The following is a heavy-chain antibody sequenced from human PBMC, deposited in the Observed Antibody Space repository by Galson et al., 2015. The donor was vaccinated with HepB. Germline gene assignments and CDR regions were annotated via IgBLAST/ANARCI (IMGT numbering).Heavy chain of an antibody. CDR2: IYSGGNT. D-gene: IGHD2-2*01. Sequence: SLRLSCAASGFTVSSKYVSWVRQAPGQGLEWVSVIYSGGNTYYADSVKGRFTISRDNSKNTLYLQMNSLRAEDTAVYYCARGPRDCSSTSCSDYLDLWGQGALVTVSS. J-gene: IGHJ4*02. CDR3: ARGPRDCSSTSCSDYLDL. CDR1: GFTVSSKY. V-gene: IGHV3-66*01.